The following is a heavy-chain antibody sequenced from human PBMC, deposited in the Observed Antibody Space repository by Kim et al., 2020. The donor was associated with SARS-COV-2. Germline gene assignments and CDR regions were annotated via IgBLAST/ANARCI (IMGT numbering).Heavy chain of an antibody. CDR3: ARRPIEYSSSSRWFDP. D-gene: IGHD6-6*01. V-gene: IGHV4-39*01. J-gene: IGHJ5*02. Sequence: RKSRVTISVDTSKNQFSLKLSSVTAADTAVYYCARRPIEYSSSSRWFDPWGQGTLVTVSS.